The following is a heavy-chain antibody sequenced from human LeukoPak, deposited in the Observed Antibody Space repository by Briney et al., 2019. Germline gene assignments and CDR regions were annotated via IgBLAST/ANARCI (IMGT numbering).Heavy chain of an antibody. CDR3: ARHSSSWAFYYFDY. Sequence: PSETLSLTCTVSGGSISSYYWSWIRQPPGKGLEWIGYIYYSGSTNYNPSLKSRVTISVDTSKNQFSLKLSSVTAADTAVYYCARHSSSWAFYYFDYWGQGTLVTVSS. J-gene: IGHJ4*02. CDR2: IYYSGST. CDR1: GGSISSYY. D-gene: IGHD6-13*01. V-gene: IGHV4-59*08.